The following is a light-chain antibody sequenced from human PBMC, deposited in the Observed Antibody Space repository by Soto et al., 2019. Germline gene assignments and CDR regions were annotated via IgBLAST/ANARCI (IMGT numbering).Light chain of an antibody. CDR3: LLSYSGAWV. CDR1: SGAVTSGHW. V-gene: IGLV7-46*01. CDR2: DIS. Sequence: QAVVTQEPSLTVSPGGTVTVRRSSSSGAVTSGHWPYWFQQKPGQAPRTLIYDISSKHSWTPARFSGSLLGGKAALTLSGPQPEDEAEYCCLLSYSGAWVFGGGTKVTVL. J-gene: IGLJ3*02.